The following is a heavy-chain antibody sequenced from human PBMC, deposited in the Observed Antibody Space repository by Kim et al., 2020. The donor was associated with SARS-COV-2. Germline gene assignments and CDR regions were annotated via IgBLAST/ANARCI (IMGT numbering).Heavy chain of an antibody. CDR3: ARGTNYYFDL. V-gene: IGHV1-2*05. CDR2: VT. J-gene: IGHJ4*02. Sequence: VTIYAQKFRGRVTMTRDTYITTVYMELSRLTSDDTVVYYCARGTNYYFDLWGQGTLVTVSS.